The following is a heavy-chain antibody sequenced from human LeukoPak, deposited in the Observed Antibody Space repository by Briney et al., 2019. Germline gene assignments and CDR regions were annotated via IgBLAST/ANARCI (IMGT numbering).Heavy chain of an antibody. V-gene: IGHV4-4*07. CDR3: ARESRVVIGDGYHVDS. Sequence: PSETLSLTCTVSDGSITNYYWSWIRQPAGKGLEWIGRLYIGRGMEYNPSLKSRVTMSVDRANMQFSLRLTSVTAADTAVYYCARESRVVIGDGYHVDSWGPGTLITVSS. CDR2: LYIGRGM. J-gene: IGHJ4*02. CDR1: DGSITNYY. D-gene: IGHD2-21*01.